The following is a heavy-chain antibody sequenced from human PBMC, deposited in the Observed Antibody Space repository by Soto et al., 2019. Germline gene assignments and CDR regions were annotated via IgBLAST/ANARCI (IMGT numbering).Heavy chain of an antibody. D-gene: IGHD3-10*01. CDR3: ARDDEYSGNGMDV. J-gene: IGHJ6*02. V-gene: IGHV3-33*01. CDR2: ILNDGSNR. Sequence: QVQLVESGGGVVQPGRSLRLSCAASEFTFSNYGMQWVRQAPGKGLEWVAVILNDGSNRYHADSVKDRFTISRDNSKNTLYLQMNSQRAEDTAVYYCARDDEYSGNGMDVWGQGTTVTVS. CDR1: EFTFSNYG.